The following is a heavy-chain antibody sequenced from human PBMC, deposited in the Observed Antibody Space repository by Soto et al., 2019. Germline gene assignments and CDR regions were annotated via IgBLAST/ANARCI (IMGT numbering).Heavy chain of an antibody. CDR3: ARAYSDAFDI. CDR2: ISSSGTGI. D-gene: IGHD2-15*01. CDR1: GFTFSDYY. V-gene: IGHV3-11*01. Sequence: QVQLVESGGGLVKPVGSRRLSCAVSGFTFSDYYMTWIRQAPGKGLEWVSYISSSGTGIYYPDSVKGRFTISRDNAKNSLYLQMSSLRAEDTAVYYCARAYSDAFDIWGQGIMVTVSS. J-gene: IGHJ3*02.